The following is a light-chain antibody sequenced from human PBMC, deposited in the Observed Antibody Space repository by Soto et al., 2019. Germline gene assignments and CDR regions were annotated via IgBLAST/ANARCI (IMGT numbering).Light chain of an antibody. V-gene: IGKV1-39*01. CDR2: GAY. CDR1: HTFSSF. CDR3: QQTDRPPST. Sequence: DIQMTQSPSSLSASVGDRVTITCRASHTFSSFLNWYQQKRGKPPTLLIYGAYSLRSGVPSRFTGSGGGEDFRLTISGLQPEYFGTYYCQQTDRPPSTLARGTSLGLK. J-gene: IGKJ2*01.